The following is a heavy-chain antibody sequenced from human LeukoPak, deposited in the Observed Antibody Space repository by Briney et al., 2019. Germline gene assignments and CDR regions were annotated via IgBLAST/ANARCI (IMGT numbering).Heavy chain of an antibody. Sequence: SETLSLTCTVSGASINSGDYYWSWIRQPPWKGLEWIGYIFYGGSTYYNPSLNSRVSISVDTSKNQFSLKLSSVTAADTAVCYCARERASFWSGYVNWFDPWGQGTLVTVSS. CDR2: IFYGGST. CDR1: GASINSGDYY. D-gene: IGHD3-3*01. J-gene: IGHJ5*02. V-gene: IGHV4-30-4*08. CDR3: ARERASFWSGYVNWFDP.